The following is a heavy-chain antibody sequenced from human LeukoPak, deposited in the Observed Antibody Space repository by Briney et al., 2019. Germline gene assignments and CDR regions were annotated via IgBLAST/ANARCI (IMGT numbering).Heavy chain of an antibody. V-gene: IGHV1-18*01. CDR3: AREWSPSSYNWFDP. D-gene: IGHD6-6*01. CDR1: GYTFTSYG. CDR2: ISAYNGNT. Sequence: ASVKVSCKASGYTFTSYGINWVRQAPGQGLEWMGWISAYNGNTNYAQKLQGRVTLTTDTSTSTAYMELRSLRSDDTAVYYCAREWSPSSYNWFDPWGQGTLVTVSS. J-gene: IGHJ5*02.